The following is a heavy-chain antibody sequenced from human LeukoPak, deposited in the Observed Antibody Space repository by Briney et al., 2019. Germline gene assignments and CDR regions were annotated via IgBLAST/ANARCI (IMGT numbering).Heavy chain of an antibody. Sequence: GGSLRLSCAASGFTFSSHALHWVRQAPGKGLEWVAVISYDGYEKSYADSVKGRFTLFRDNSKNTLYLQMNSLRPEDTAVYYCARDLGSSWYRYFDLWGRGALVTVSS. CDR2: ISYDGYEK. CDR3: ARDLGSSWYRYFDL. V-gene: IGHV3-30*01. CDR1: GFTFSSHA. D-gene: IGHD6-13*01. J-gene: IGHJ2*01.